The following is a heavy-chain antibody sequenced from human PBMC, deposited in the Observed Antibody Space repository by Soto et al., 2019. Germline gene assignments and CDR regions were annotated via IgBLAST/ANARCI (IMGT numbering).Heavy chain of an antibody. CDR3: ARLHRYRGYGIYYYYYYRGV. CDR2: IFSNDEK. V-gene: IGHV2-26*01. D-gene: IGHD5-12*01. CDR1: GFSLSNATMG. J-gene: IGHJ6*03. Sequence: QVTLKESGPVLVKPTETLTLTCTVSGFSLSNATMGVSWIRQPPGKALEWLAPIFSNDEKSYSTSLKSRLTLTKDTSKIQVVLTIANMHPVDTTTYYWARLHRYRGYGIYYYYYYRGVWGKGTTVAV.